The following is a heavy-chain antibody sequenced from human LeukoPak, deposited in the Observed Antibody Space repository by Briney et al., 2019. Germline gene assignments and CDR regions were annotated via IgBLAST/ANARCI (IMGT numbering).Heavy chain of an antibody. Sequence: GGSLRLSCVASGFSFSSYWMDWVRQAPGKGLEWVANIKYDGSHKYYVDSVKGRFTISRDNAKNSVYLQMNSLRVDDTAVYFCASSHDSSGNDWGQGTMVTVSS. CDR1: GFSFSSYW. CDR3: ASSHDSSGND. V-gene: IGHV3-7*01. D-gene: IGHD3-22*01. CDR2: IKYDGSHK. J-gene: IGHJ4*02.